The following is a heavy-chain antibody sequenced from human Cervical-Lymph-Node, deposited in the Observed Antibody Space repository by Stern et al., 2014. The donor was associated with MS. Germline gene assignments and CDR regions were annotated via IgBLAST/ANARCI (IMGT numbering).Heavy chain of an antibody. CDR1: GYTLSELS. CDR3: ATDCDDFRSGYSAPTKGYGLDV. CDR2: FDPEDGET. V-gene: IGHV1-24*01. D-gene: IGHD3-3*01. Sequence: QVQLVQSGAEVKKPGASVKVSCKVSGYTLSELSMHWVRQAPGKGLEWMGGFDPEDGETIYAQRFQGRVSMTEDTSTDTAYRELRSLTFEDTAVYYCATDCDDFRSGYSAPTKGYGLDVWGQGTTVTVTS. J-gene: IGHJ6*02.